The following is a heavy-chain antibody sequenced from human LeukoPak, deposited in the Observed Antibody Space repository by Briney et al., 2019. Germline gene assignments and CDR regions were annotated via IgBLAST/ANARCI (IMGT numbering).Heavy chain of an antibody. CDR3: ARGQPDYYYYYMDV. D-gene: IGHD1-14*01. Sequence: ASVKVSCKASGGTFSSYAISWVRQAPGQGLEWMGIINPSGGSTSYAQKFQGRVTMTRDTSTSTVYMELSSLRSEDTAVYYCARGQPDYYYYYMDVWGKGTTVTVSS. CDR2: INPSGGST. CDR1: GGTFSSYA. V-gene: IGHV1-46*01. J-gene: IGHJ6*03.